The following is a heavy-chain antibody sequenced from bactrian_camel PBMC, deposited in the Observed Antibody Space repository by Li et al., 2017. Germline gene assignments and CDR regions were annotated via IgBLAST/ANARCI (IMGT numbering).Heavy chain of an antibody. CDR3: ATALGGAWWFDFGY. J-gene: IGHJ6*01. CDR2: ISTRGSTT. Sequence: HVQLVESGGGSVQPGGSLRLSCAASGLSSSGSWMYWVRQAPGKGLEWVSSISTRGSTTYYADSVKGRFTISRDNAKNTVYLQMNSLKSEDTSQYYCATALGGAWWFDFGYWGQGTQVTVS. V-gene: IGHV3-2*01. D-gene: IGHD2*01. CDR1: GLSSSGSW.